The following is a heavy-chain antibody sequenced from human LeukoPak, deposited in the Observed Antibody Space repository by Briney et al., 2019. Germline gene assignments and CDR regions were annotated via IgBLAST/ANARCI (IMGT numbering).Heavy chain of an antibody. J-gene: IGHJ4*02. CDR3: ARVKSGSFLFDY. Sequence: SETLSLTCTVSGGSISSYYWSWIRQPPGKGLEWIGYIYHSGSTYYNPSLKSRVTISVDRSKNQFSLKLSSVTAADTAVYYCARVKSGSFLFDYWGQGTLVTVSS. CDR1: GGSISSYY. D-gene: IGHD1-26*01. V-gene: IGHV4-59*12. CDR2: IYHSGST.